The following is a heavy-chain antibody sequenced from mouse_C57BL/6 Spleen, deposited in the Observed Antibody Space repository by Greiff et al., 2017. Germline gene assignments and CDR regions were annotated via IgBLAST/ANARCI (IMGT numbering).Heavy chain of an antibody. Sequence: QVQLQQSGAELVRPGASVTLSCKASGYTFTDYEMHWVKQTPVHGLEWIGAIDPETGGTAYNQKFKGKAILTADKSSSTAYMELRSLTSEDSAVYYCTRGGYGSSYLDYWGQGTTLTVSS. CDR2: IDPETGGT. J-gene: IGHJ2*01. CDR3: TRGGYGSSYLDY. D-gene: IGHD1-1*01. V-gene: IGHV1-15*01. CDR1: GYTFTDYE.